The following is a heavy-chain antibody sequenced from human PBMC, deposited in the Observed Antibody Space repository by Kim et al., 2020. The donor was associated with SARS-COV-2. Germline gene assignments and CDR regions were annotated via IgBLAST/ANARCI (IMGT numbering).Heavy chain of an antibody. D-gene: IGHD6-19*01. J-gene: IGHJ4*02. CDR3: ARETSGAFDS. CDR1: GFTFSAHA. Sequence: GGSLRLSCAASGFTFSAHAMHWVRQAPGKGLEWVAVIWYDGTNKYYADSVKGRFTISRDNSKNTLYLQMNSLRAEDTAMYYCARETSGAFDSWGQGTLVTVSS. CDR2: IWYDGTNK. V-gene: IGHV3-33*01.